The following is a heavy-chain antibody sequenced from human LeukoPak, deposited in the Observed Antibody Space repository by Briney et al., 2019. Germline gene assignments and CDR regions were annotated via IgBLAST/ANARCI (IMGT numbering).Heavy chain of an antibody. Sequence: GGSLRLSCAASGFTFINYWMSWVRQAPGKGLEWVANIRQDGSEKYYADSVKGRFTISRDNSKNTLYLQMNSLRAEDTAVYYCAKDARASYYYYGMDVWGQGTTVTVSS. CDR2: IRQDGSEK. V-gene: IGHV3-7*01. CDR1: GFTFINYW. J-gene: IGHJ6*02. CDR3: AKDARASYYYYGMDV.